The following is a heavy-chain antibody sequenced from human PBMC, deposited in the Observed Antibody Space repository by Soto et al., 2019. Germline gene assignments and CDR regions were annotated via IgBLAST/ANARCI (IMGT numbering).Heavy chain of an antibody. CDR3: ARSDWFDP. CDR1: VFTFITYW. V-gene: IGHV3-74*01. Sequence: PGWSLRLSCASSVFTFITYWMHWVRQAPGKGLVWVSRIKSDGSSTSYADSVKGRFTISRDNAKNTLYLQMNSLRVEDTAVYYCARSDWFDPWGQGTLVTVSS. J-gene: IGHJ5*02. CDR2: IKSDGSST.